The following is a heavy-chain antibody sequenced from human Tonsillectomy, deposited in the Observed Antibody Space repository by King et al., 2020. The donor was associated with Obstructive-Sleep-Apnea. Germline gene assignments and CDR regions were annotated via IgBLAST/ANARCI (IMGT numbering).Heavy chain of an antibody. D-gene: IGHD3-16*01. V-gene: IGHV1-69*17. CDR3: AGPPPPGPVPDSSLWDHFFCYALDV. J-gene: IGHJ6*02. Sequence: VQLVESGAEVKQPGSSVTVSCKASGGTFSNYAITWVRQAPGQGLEWMGGIMPVANVVKLAHKFQDRVTITADRSTSTAYMELGSLTKEDTAVYYCAGPPPPGPVPDSSLWDHFFCYALDVWGQGTTVTVSS. CDR1: GGTFSNYA. CDR2: IMPVANVV.